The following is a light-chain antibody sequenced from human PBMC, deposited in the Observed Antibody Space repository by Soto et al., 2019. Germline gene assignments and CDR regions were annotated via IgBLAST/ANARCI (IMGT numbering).Light chain of an antibody. CDR2: AAS. J-gene: IGKJ4*01. V-gene: IGKV1-39*01. CDR3: QQSSSTVLT. Sequence: DIQMTQSPSSLSASVGDRVTITCRASQSISSYLNWYQQKPGKAPKLLIYAASSLQGGVPSRFSSSRSGTDFTLTISSLQREDCAIYYCQQSSSTVLTFGGGTQVEIK. CDR1: QSISSY.